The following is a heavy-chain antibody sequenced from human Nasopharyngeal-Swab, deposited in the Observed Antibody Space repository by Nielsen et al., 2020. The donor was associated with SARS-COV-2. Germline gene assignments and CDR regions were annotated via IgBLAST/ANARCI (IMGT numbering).Heavy chain of an antibody. J-gene: IGHJ4*02. V-gene: IGHV3-7*01. CDR2: IKQDGSEK. CDR3: ARKNYFDY. Sequence: GESLKISCAASGFTFSSYSVNWVRQAPGKGLEWVANIKQDGSEKYYVDSVKGRFTISRDNAKNSLYLQMNSLRAEDTAVYYCARKNYFDYWGQGTLVTVSS. CDR1: GFTFSSYS.